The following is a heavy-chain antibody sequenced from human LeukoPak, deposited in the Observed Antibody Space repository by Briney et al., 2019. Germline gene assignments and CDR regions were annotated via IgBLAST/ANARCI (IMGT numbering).Heavy chain of an antibody. CDR1: GFTFSSYS. CDR3: ARVGAAAGTGDY. V-gene: IGHV3-21*01. CDR2: ISSSSSYI. Sequence: PGGSLRLSCAASGFTFSSYSMNWVRQAPGKGLEWVSSISSSSSYIYYADSVKGRFTISRDNAKNSLYLQMNSLRAEDTAVYYCARVGAAAGTGDYWGQGTLVTVSS. D-gene: IGHD6-13*01. J-gene: IGHJ4*02.